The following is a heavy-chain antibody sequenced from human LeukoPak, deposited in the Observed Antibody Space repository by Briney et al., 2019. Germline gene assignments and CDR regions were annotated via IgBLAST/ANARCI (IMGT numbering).Heavy chain of an antibody. J-gene: IGHJ5*02. CDR2: IKQDGCEK. CDR1: GFTFSSYW. Sequence: GGSLRLSCAASGFTFSSYWMSWVRQAPGKGLEWVANIKQDGCEKYYVDSVKGRFTISRDNAKNSLYLQMNSLRAEDTAVYYCARGIYSYGRNWFDPWGQGTLVTVSS. V-gene: IGHV3-7*01. D-gene: IGHD5-18*01. CDR3: ARGIYSYGRNWFDP.